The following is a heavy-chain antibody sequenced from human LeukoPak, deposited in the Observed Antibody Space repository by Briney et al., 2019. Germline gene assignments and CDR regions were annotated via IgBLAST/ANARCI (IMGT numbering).Heavy chain of an antibody. CDR2: ISGSGGST. CDR3: ANGPKAIQLTY. J-gene: IGHJ4*02. D-gene: IGHD5-18*01. CDR1: GFTFSSYA. Sequence: GGSLRLSCAAPGFTFSSYAMSWVRQAPGKGLEWASAISGSGGSTYYADSVKGRFTISRDNSKNTLYLQMNSLRAEDTAVYYCANGPKAIQLTYWGQGTLVTVSS. V-gene: IGHV3-23*01.